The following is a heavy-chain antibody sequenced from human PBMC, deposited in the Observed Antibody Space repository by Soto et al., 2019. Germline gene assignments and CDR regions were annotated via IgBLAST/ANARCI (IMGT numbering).Heavy chain of an antibody. D-gene: IGHD3-16*01. Sequence: ASVKVSCKASGYTFNNYGITWVRQAPGQGLEWLGWISVYNGNKNYAKKVQGRVSMTADTSTSTAHMELRSLQSDDTAGYFCVRVAITFIRGLKVDFYSMDVWGQGTRVTVSS. CDR3: VRVAITFIRGLKVDFYSMDV. V-gene: IGHV1-18*01. CDR2: ISVYNGNK. CDR1: GYTFNNYG. J-gene: IGHJ6*02.